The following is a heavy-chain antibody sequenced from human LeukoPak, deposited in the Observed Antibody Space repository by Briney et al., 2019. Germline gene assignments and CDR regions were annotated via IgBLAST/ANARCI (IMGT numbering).Heavy chain of an antibody. V-gene: IGHV4-61*01. J-gene: IGHJ6*02. CDR3: ARVPETIAVAGRIRYYYGMDV. CDR2: VYYSGRT. Sequence: PSETLSLTCTVSGDSVRSDTYYWSWIRQPPGKGLEWIGFVYYSGRTNYNASLKSRVTMSVDTSKNQFSLKLSSVTAADTAVYYCARVPETIAVAGRIRYYYGMDVWGQGTTVTVSS. CDR1: GDSVRSDTYY. D-gene: IGHD6-19*01.